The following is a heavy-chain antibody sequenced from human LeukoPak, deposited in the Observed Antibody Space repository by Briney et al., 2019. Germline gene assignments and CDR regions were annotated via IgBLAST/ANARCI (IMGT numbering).Heavy chain of an antibody. Sequence: ASVKVPCKASGGTFSSYAISWVRQAPGQGLEWMGGIIPIFGTANYAQKFQGRVTITADKSTSTAYMELSSLRSEDTAVYYCARDRDSSGWYVGGYWGQGTLVTVSS. CDR1: GGTFSSYA. J-gene: IGHJ4*02. CDR2: IIPIFGTA. V-gene: IGHV1-69*06. CDR3: ARDRDSSGWYVGGY. D-gene: IGHD6-19*01.